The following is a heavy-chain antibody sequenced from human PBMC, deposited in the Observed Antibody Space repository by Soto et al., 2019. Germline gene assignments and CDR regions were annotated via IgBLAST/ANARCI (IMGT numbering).Heavy chain of an antibody. CDR2: VSSDGMNV. V-gene: IGHV3-30*18. CDR3: AKGPIAMMVVGYFDY. J-gene: IGHJ4*02. D-gene: IGHD3-22*01. CDR1: GFNFRPLA. Sequence: QVQLVESGGGVVQPGKSLRLSCAVSGFNFRPLAVHWVRQAPGKGPEWVAAVSSDGMNVHYADSVKGRFTISRDDSETMVYLQLNSLSGDDTAMYYCAKGPIAMMVVGYFDYWGQGTLVTVSS.